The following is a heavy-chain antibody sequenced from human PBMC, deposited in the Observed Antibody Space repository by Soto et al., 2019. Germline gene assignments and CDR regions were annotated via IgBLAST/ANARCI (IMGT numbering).Heavy chain of an antibody. CDR1: GFTFSSDA. Sequence: GGSLXLSWAASGFTFSSDAMSWVRQAPGKGLEWVSAISGSGGSTYYADSVKGRFTISRDNSKNTLYLQMDSLRAEDTAVYYCPKDSRTRIVGATTFDYWGQGTLVTVSS. CDR2: ISGSGGST. J-gene: IGHJ4*02. D-gene: IGHD1-26*01. V-gene: IGHV3-23*01. CDR3: PKDSRTRIVGATTFDY.